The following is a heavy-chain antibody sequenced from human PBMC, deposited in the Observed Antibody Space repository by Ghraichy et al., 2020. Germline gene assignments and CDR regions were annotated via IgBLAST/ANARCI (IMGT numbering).Heavy chain of an antibody. V-gene: IGHV3-23*01. CDR3: AKDDYCSGATCATYYYYGLDH. J-gene: IGHJ4*02. Sequence: GESLNISCAASGFIFSNYAMTWVRQAPGKGLEWVSSITGTGANTYYEDSVKGRFTISRDNSKNTLYLQMNSLRAEDTAIYYCAKDDYCSGATCATYYYYGLDHWGQGALVTVSS. CDR2: ITGTGANT. CDR1: GFIFSNYA. D-gene: IGHD2-15*01.